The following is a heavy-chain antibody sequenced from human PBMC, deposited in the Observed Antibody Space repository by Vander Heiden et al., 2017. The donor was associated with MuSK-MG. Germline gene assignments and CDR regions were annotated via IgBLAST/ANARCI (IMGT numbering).Heavy chain of an antibody. V-gene: IGHV4-34*01. Sequence: QVQLQQWGAGLLKPSETLSLTCAVYGGSFSGYYWSWSRQPPGKGLEWIGEINHSGSTNYNPFLKSRVTISVDTSKNQFSLKLSSVTAADTAVYYCARGPYSYGFFYYGMDVWGQGTTVTVSS. CDR2: INHSGST. CDR1: GGSFSGYY. CDR3: ARGPYSYGFFYYGMDV. J-gene: IGHJ6*02. D-gene: IGHD5-18*01.